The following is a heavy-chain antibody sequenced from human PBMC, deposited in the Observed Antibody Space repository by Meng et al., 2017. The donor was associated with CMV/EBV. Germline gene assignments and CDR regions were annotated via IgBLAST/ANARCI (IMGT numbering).Heavy chain of an antibody. CDR2: IYYSGST. J-gene: IGHJ4*02. CDR3: ARMVATTYYFDY. V-gene: IGHV4-61*01. Sequence: SETLSLTCTVSGGSVSSGSYYWSWIRQPPGKGLEWIGYIYYSGSTNYSPSLKSRVTISVDTSKNQFSLKLSSVTAADTAVYYCARMVATTYYFDYWGQGTLVTVSS. D-gene: IGHD5-24*01. CDR1: GGSVSSGSYY.